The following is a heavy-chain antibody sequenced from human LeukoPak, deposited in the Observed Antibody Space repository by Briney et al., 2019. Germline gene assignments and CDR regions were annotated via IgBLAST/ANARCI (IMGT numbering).Heavy chain of an antibody. V-gene: IGHV1-18*01. CDR2: ISAYNGNT. J-gene: IGHJ4*02. Sequence: ASVKVSCKASGYTFTSYGISWVRQAPGQGLEWMGWISAYNGNTNDAQKLQGRVTITTDPHTSTAYLELRSLRSDDTAVYYCARNLTVPYSSGVNFDYWGQGTLVTVSS. CDR3: ARNLTVPYSSGVNFDY. D-gene: IGHD6-19*01. CDR1: GYTFTSYG.